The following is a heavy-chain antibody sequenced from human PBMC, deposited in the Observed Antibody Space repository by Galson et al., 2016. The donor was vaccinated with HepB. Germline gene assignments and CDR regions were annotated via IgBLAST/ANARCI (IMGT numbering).Heavy chain of an antibody. V-gene: IGHV4-39*07. J-gene: IGHJ4*02. CDR2: MYYSGST. Sequence: SETLSLTCTVSGGFINSPSYYWGWVRQPPGKGLEWIGSMYYSGSTYYSPSLKSRVTMSVHTSKNQFSLKLSSVTAADTAVYYCARLPFDYWGQGTLVTVSS. CDR3: ARLPFDY. CDR1: GGFINSPSYY.